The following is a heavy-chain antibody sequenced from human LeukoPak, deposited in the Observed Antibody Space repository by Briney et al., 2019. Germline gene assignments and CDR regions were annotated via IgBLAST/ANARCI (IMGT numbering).Heavy chain of an antibody. CDR3: AKEDCGVDCSTFDY. V-gene: IGHV3-23*01. D-gene: IGHD2-21*02. Sequence: GSLRLSCAAPGFTFSRYAMSWVRQAPGKGLEWVSAISGSGGTTYYADSVKGRFTISRDNSKSTLYLQMNSLRAEDTAVYYCAKEDCGVDCSTFDYWGQGTLVTVSS. CDR2: ISGSGGTT. J-gene: IGHJ4*02. CDR1: GFTFSRYA.